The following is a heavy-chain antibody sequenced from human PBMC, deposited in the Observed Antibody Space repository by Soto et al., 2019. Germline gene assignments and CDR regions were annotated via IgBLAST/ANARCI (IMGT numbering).Heavy chain of an antibody. D-gene: IGHD5-18*01. J-gene: IGHJ4*02. CDR2: IYYSGST. Sequence: PSETLSLTCTVSGGSISSGGYYWSWIRQHPGKGLEWIGYIYYSGSTYYNPSLKSRVTISVDTSKNQFSLKLSSVTAADTAVYYCAREVIYHVDTAMVLKSLYYFDYWGQGTLVTVSS. CDR3: AREVIYHVDTAMVLKSLYYFDY. CDR1: GGSISSGGYY. V-gene: IGHV4-31*03.